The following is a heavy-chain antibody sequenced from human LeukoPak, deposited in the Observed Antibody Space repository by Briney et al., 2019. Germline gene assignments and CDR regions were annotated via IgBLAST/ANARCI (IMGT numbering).Heavy chain of an antibody. D-gene: IGHD4-17*01. Sequence: ASVKVSCKASGYTFTSYAMNWVRQAPGQGLEWMGWINTNTGNPTYAQGFTGRFVFSLDTSVSTAYLQISSLKAEDTAVYYCARDGYGDYLAALKVDYWGQGTPVTVSS. CDR1: GYTFTSYA. CDR2: INTNTGNP. J-gene: IGHJ4*02. CDR3: ARDGYGDYLAALKVDY. V-gene: IGHV7-4-1*02.